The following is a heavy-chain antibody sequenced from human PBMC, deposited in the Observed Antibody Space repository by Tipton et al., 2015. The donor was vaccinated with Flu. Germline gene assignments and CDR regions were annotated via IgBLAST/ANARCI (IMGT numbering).Heavy chain of an antibody. D-gene: IGHD5-12*01. V-gene: IGHV3-23*01. J-gene: IGHJ3*01. CDR2: ISDSSGNM. CDR1: GFMFNTYV. CDR3: AREIVADYYEITGNGLDV. Sequence: SLRLSCTASGFMFNTYVMGWVRQAPGKGLEWVSAISDSSGNMFYADSVKGRFTVSRDNSKKTLSLQINSLRAEDTAVYFCAREIVADYYEITGNGLDVWGQGTAVFVSS.